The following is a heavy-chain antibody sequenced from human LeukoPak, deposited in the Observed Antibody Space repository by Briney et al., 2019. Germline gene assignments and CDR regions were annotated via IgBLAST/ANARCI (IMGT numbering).Heavy chain of an antibody. CDR2: INHSGST. V-gene: IGHV4-34*01. Sequence: TSETLSLTCAVYGGSFSGYYWSWIRQPPGKGLEWIGEINHSGSTNYNPSLKSRVTISVDTSKNQCSLKVTSVTAADTAVYYCARGRGNTIPWSWGQGTLVTVSS. CDR1: GGSFSGYY. CDR3: ARGRGNTIPWS. J-gene: IGHJ4*02. D-gene: IGHD3-3*01.